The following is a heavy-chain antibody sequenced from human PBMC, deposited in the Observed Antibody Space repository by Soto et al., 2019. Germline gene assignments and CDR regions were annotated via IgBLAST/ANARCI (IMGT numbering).Heavy chain of an antibody. CDR2: ISAYNGNT. CDR3: ARTPWDIVLVPAAMQDGGFDP. V-gene: IGHV1-18*01. CDR1: GYTFTSYG. D-gene: IGHD2-2*01. J-gene: IGHJ5*02. Sequence: SVKVSCKASGYTFTSYGISWVRQAPGQGLEWMGWISAYNGNTNYAQKLQGRVTMTTDTSTSTAYMELRSLRSDDTAVYYRARTPWDIVLVPAAMQDGGFDPWGQGTLVTVSS.